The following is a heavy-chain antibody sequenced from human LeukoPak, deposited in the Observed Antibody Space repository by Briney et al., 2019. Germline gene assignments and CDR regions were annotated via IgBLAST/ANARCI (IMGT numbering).Heavy chain of an antibody. CDR2: IYYSGST. CDR1: GGSISSYY. CDR3: ARGGAHYYYRKDV. J-gene: IGHJ6*02. V-gene: IGHV4-59*01. Sequence: SETLSLTCTVSGGSISSYYWNWIRHPPGKGLEWVGCIYYSGSTNYNPSLKSRVTISVDTSKNQFSLKLNSVTAADTAVYYCARGGAHYYYRKDVWGQGTTVTVSS.